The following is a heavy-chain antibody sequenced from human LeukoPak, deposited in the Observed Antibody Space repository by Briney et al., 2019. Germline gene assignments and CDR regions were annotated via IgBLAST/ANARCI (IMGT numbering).Heavy chain of an antibody. CDR1: GGSFSGYY. D-gene: IGHD5-12*01. Sequence: SETLSLTCAVYGGSFSGYYWSWIRQPPGKGLEWIGEINHSGSTNYNPSLKSRVTISVDTSKNQFSLKLSSVTAADTAVYYCARGRWLQFEYYYYGMDVWGQGTTVTVSS. CDR3: ARGRWLQFEYYYYGMDV. V-gene: IGHV4-34*01. CDR2: INHSGST. J-gene: IGHJ6*02.